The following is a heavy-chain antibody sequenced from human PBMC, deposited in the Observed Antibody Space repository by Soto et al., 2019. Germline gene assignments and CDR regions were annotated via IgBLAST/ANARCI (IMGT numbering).Heavy chain of an antibody. CDR1: GGSFSGYY. D-gene: IGHD1-1*01. J-gene: IGHJ6*01. CDR2: INHSGST. Sequence: SETLSITCAVYGGSFSGYYWSWIRQPPGKGLEWIGEINHSGSTNYNPSLKSRVTISVDTSKDQFSLKLSSVTAADTAVYYCARGFSSGVSGTIERYYYYDGMAFSGQGTTVTVSS. CDR3: ARGFSSGVSGTIERYYYYDGMAF. V-gene: IGHV4-34*01.